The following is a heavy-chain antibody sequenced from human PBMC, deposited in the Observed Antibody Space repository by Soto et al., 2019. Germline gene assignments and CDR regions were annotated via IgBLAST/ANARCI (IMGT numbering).Heavy chain of an antibody. CDR2: ISYDGSNK. CDR3: AKDGPASYYYDSSGYYPRPVVDYYYYYGMDV. CDR1: GFTFSSYG. V-gene: IGHV3-30*18. Sequence: GGSLRLSCAASGFTFSSYGMHWVRQAPGKGLEWVAVISYDGSNKYYADSVKGRFTISRDNSKNTLYLQMNSLRAEDTAVYYCAKDGPASYYYDSSGYYPRPVVDYYYYYGMDVWGQGTTVTVSS. D-gene: IGHD3-22*01. J-gene: IGHJ6*02.